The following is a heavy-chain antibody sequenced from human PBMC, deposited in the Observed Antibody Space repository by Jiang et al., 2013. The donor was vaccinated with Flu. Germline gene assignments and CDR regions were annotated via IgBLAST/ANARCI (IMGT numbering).Heavy chain of an antibody. Sequence: PGRSLRLSCTASGFTFSSYAMHWVRQAPGKGLEWVAVISYDGSNKYYADSVKGRFTISRDNSKNTLYLQTNSLRAEDTAVYYCARGQSTLYGSGSYYNETPFDYWGQGTLVTVSS. J-gene: IGHJ4*02. V-gene: IGHV3-30-3*01. D-gene: IGHD3-10*01. CDR2: ISYDGSNK. CDR3: ARGQSTLYGSGSYYNETPFDY. CDR1: GFTFSSYA.